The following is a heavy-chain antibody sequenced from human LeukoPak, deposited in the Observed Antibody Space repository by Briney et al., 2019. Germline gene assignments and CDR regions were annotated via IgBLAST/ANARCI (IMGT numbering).Heavy chain of an antibody. Sequence: ASVKVSCKASGYTFTGYYMHWVRQAPGQGLEWMGWINPNSGGTNYAQKFQGRVTMTRDTSISTAYMELSRLRSDDTAVYYCARWGLTYSSGWYLGVFDPWGQGTLVTVSS. CDR2: INPNSGGT. CDR3: ARWGLTYSSGWYLGVFDP. J-gene: IGHJ5*02. V-gene: IGHV1-2*02. D-gene: IGHD6-19*01. CDR1: GYTFTGYY.